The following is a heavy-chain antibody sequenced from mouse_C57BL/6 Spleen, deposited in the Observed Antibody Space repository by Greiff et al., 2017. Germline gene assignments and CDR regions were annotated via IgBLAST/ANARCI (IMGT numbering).Heavy chain of an antibody. D-gene: IGHD2-2*01. J-gene: IGHJ4*01. CDR3: ARCLLWSRGAMDY. Sequence: VQRVESDAELVKPGASVTISCKVSGYTFTDHTIHWMKQRPEQGLERIGYIYPRDGSTKYNENFKGKATLTADKSSSTAYMQLNSLTSQDSAVYFCARCLLWSRGAMDYWGQGTSVTVSS. CDR2: IYPRDGST. V-gene: IGHV1-78*01. CDR1: GYTFTDHT.